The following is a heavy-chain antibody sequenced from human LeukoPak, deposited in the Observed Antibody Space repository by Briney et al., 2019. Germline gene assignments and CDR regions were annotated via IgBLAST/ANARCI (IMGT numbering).Heavy chain of an antibody. D-gene: IGHD4-23*01. CDR3: ATHDYGGNLNWFDP. CDR1: GYTLTELS. Sequence: ASVKVSCKVSGYTLTELSMHWVRQAPGKGLEWMGGFDPEDGETIYAQKSQGRVTMTEDTSTDTAYMELNSLRSEDTAVYYCATHDYGGNLNWFDPWGQGTLVTVSS. CDR2: FDPEDGET. J-gene: IGHJ5*02. V-gene: IGHV1-24*01.